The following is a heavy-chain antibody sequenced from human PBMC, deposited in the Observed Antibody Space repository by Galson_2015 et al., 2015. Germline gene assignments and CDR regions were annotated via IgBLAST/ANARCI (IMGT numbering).Heavy chain of an antibody. CDR3: ARVSTTGGYYYEFDY. CDR1: GYTFTTYY. Sequence: SVKVSCKASGYTFTTYYIHWVRQAPGQGLEWMGVIHPSDGSTNNAPKFQGRVTMTRDTSTSTLYMELSSLRSEDTAVYYCARVSTTGGYYYEFDYWGQGTLVTVSS. V-gene: IGHV1-46*01. CDR2: IHPSDGST. J-gene: IGHJ4*02. D-gene: IGHD3-22*01.